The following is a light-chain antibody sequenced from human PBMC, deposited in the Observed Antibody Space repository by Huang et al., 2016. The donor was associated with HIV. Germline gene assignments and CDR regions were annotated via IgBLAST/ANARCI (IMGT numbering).Light chain of an antibody. CDR3: QQYNNWPPRYT. J-gene: IGKJ2*01. V-gene: IGKV3-15*01. Sequence: EIVMTQSPAILSVSPGERATLSCRASQSVSSNLAWYQRKPGQPPRLLLYDISTRATGVPVRFSGSGSGTNFTLTITSLQSEDFALYYCQQYNNWPPRYTFGQGTKVDIK. CDR1: QSVSSN. CDR2: DIS.